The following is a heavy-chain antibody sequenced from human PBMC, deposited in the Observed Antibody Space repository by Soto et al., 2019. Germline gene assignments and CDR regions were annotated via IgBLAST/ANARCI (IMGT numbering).Heavy chain of an antibody. Sequence: EVQLLESGGGLVQPGGSLRLSCAASGFTFSTYAMNWLRQAPGQGLEWVSGILGGVSATYYADSVRCWFTISRDNSKNTVYLHMSSLRAEDTAVYYCAKDLKPEGRWEIDHWGPGTLVTVSS. J-gene: IGHJ4*02. D-gene: IGHD1-26*01. CDR1: GFTFSTYA. CDR3: AKDLKPEGRWEIDH. CDR2: ILGGVSAT. V-gene: IGHV3-23*01.